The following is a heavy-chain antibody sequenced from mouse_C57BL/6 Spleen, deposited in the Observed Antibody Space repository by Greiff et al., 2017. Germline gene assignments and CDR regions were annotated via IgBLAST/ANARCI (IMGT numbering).Heavy chain of an antibody. V-gene: IGHV10-3*01. CDR3: VRERHDYWAMDY. J-gene: IGHJ4*01. CDR1: GFTFNTYA. D-gene: IGHD6-1*01. CDR2: IRSKSSNYST. Sequence: DVHLVESGGGLVQPKGSLKLSCAASGFTFNTYAMHWVRQAPGKGLEWVARIRSKSSNYSTSYAVSVQDSFTISRDDPQSMLYLQMNNLKTEDKAMYYCVRERHDYWAMDYWGKGTSVTVSS.